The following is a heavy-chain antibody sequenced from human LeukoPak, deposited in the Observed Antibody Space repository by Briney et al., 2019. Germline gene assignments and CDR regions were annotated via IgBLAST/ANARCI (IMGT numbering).Heavy chain of an antibody. Sequence: PGGSLRLSCAASGFTFSTYGMHWVRQAPGKGLEWVTFIHYDGSNKYYADSVKGRFTISRDNSKNTLYLQMNSLRAEDTAVYYCARGIGVRWGQGTLVTVSS. CDR2: IHYDGSNK. CDR3: ARGIGVR. V-gene: IGHV3-30*02. D-gene: IGHD3-10*01. CDR1: GFTFSTYG. J-gene: IGHJ4*02.